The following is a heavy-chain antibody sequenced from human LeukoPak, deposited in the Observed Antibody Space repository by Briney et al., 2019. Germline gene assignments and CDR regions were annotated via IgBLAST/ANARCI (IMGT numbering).Heavy chain of an antibody. CDR3: ARDDPDESSGYSSWYFYY. J-gene: IGHJ4*02. V-gene: IGHV4-4*07. CDR2: IYISGST. D-gene: IGHD3-22*01. Sequence: SETLSLTCTVSGGSISSYYWSWIRQPAGKGLEWIGRIYISGSTKYNPSLKSRVTMSVDTSKNQFSLKLSSVTAADTGVYYCARDDPDESSGYSSWYFYYSGQGTLGTVSS. CDR1: GGSISSYY.